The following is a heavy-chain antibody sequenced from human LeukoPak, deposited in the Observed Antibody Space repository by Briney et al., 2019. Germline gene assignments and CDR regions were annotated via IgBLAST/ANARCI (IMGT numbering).Heavy chain of an antibody. Sequence: PGGSLRLSCAASGFTVSSNYMSWVRQAPGKGLEWVSVIYSGGSTYYADSVKGRFTISRDNSKNTLYLQMNSLRAEDTAVYYCARENYGDYSYGMDVWGQGTTVTVSS. CDR3: ARENYGDYSYGMDV. D-gene: IGHD4-17*01. J-gene: IGHJ6*02. V-gene: IGHV3-53*01. CDR2: IYSGGST. CDR1: GFTVSSNY.